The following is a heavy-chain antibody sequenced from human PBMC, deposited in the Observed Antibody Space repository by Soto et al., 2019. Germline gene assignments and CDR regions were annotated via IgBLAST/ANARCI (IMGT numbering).Heavy chain of an antibody. J-gene: IGHJ6*03. CDR2: IFSNDEK. Sequence: QVTLKESGPVLVKPTETLTLTCAVSGFSLSNDRMGVSWIRQPPGKALESLAHIFSNDEKSYSTSLKSRLTISKDTSNSQVVLTMTNMDPVDTATYYCARIRTGPFFGSGNYYFYYYMDVWGKGTTVTVSS. CDR1: GFSLSNDRMG. V-gene: IGHV2-26*01. CDR3: ARIRTGPFFGSGNYYFYYYMDV. D-gene: IGHD3-10*01.